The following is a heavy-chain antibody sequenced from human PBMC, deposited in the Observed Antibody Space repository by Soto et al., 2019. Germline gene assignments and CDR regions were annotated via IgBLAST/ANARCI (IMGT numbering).Heavy chain of an antibody. CDR3: ARLEGVLRFLDPEDAFDI. CDR2: IYYSGST. D-gene: IGHD3-3*01. CDR1: GGSISSSSYY. J-gene: IGHJ3*02. V-gene: IGHV4-39*01. Sequence: SETLSLTCTVSGGSISSSSYYWGWIRQPPGKGLEWIGSIYYSGSTYYNPSLKSRVTISVDTSKNQFSLKLSSVTAADTAVYYCARLEGVLRFLDPEDAFDIWGQGTMVTVSS.